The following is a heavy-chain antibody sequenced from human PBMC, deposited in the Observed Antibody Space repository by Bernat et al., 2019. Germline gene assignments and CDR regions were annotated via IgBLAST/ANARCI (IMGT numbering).Heavy chain of an antibody. J-gene: IGHJ4*02. CDR2: IYSGGST. CDR3: ARDLDPQLDFAGLAAPGY. V-gene: IGHV3-66*01. D-gene: IGHD6-6*01. CDR1: GFTVSSNY. Sequence: EVQLVESGGGLVQPGGSLRLSCAASGFTVSSNYMSWVRQAPGKGLEWVSVIYSGGSTYYADSVKGRFTISRDNSKNTLYLQMNSLRAEDTAVYYCARDLDPQLDFAGLAAPGYWGQGTLVTVSS.